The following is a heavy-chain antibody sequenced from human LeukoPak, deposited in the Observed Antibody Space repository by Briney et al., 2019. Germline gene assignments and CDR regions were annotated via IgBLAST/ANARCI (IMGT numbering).Heavy chain of an antibody. CDR1: GYTFTSYG. Sequence: GASVKVSCKASGYTFTSYGISWVRQAPGQGLEWMGWISAYNGNTNYAQKLQGRVTMTTDTSTSTAYMELRSLRSDDTAVYYCAKEVVPAHKHPYYYYGMDVWGQGTTVTVSS. V-gene: IGHV1-18*01. CDR3: AKEVVPAHKHPYYYYGMDV. D-gene: IGHD2-2*01. CDR2: ISAYNGNT. J-gene: IGHJ6*02.